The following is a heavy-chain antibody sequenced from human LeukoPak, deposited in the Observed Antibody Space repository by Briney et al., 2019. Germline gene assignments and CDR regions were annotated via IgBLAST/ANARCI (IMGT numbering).Heavy chain of an antibody. J-gene: IGHJ4*02. Sequence: ASVKVSCKASGYTFTSYGISWVRQAPGQGLEWMGWISTYNGNTNYAQKLQGRVTMTTDTSTSTAYMELRSLRSDDTAVYYCVRDCHVDCSTRLWGQGTLVTVSS. CDR2: ISTYNGNT. V-gene: IGHV1-18*01. CDR1: GYTFTSYG. D-gene: IGHD2-2*01. CDR3: VRDCHVDCSTRL.